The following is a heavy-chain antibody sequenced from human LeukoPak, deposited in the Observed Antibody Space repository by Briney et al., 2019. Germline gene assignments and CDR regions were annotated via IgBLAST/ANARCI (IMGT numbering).Heavy chain of an antibody. D-gene: IGHD3-22*01. V-gene: IGHV3-23*01. CDR3: AKRGDSRSYTD. CDR2: ISGNGGST. J-gene: IGHJ4*02. Sequence: PGGSLRLSCAASGFTFSSSAMSWVRQAPRKGLEWVSLISGNGGSTYYTDSVKGRFTISRDNSKNMLYLQMNSLRAEDMAVYYCAKRGDSRSYTDWGQGTLVTVSS. CDR1: GFTFSSSA.